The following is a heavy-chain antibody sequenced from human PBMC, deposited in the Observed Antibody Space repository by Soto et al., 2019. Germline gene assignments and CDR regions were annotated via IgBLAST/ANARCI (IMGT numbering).Heavy chain of an antibody. CDR3: ASTVDCGGDCYPPDAFDI. D-gene: IGHD2-21*02. CDR2: IYPGDSDT. Sequence: PGESLKISCKGSGYSFTSYWIGWVRQMPGKGLEWMGIIYPGDSDTRYSPSFQGQVTISADKSISTAYLQWSSLKASDTAMYYCASTVDCGGDCYPPDAFDIRAQGTTVTGSS. V-gene: IGHV5-51*01. CDR1: GYSFTSYW. J-gene: IGHJ3*02.